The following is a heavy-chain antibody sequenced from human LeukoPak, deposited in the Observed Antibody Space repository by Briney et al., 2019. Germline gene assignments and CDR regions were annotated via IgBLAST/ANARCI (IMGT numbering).Heavy chain of an antibody. CDR1: GYSISSGYY. J-gene: IGHJ4*02. D-gene: IGHD6-13*01. Sequence: SETLSLTCAVAGYSISSGYYWGRIRQPPGKGLEWIGSIYLSGSTYYNPSLKSRVTISVDTSKNQFPLKLSSVTAADTAVYYCARGIAAAGTGYWGQGTLVTVSS. CDR3: ARGIAAAGTGY. CDR2: IYLSGST. V-gene: IGHV4-38-2*01.